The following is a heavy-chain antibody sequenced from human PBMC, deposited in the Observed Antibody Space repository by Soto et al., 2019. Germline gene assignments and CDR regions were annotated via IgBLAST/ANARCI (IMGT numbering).Heavy chain of an antibody. D-gene: IGHD6-13*01. CDR3: AKDFRASAGLNYFDY. CDR1: GFTFSSYV. J-gene: IGHJ4*02. CDR2: ISDSGSRT. Sequence: PGGSLRLSCAASGFTFSSYVMSWVRQAPGKGLEWISAISDSGSRTFYADSVKGRFTISRDNSKNAVSLQMNSLGVDDTAVYYCAKDFRASAGLNYFDYWGQGTLVTVSS. V-gene: IGHV3-23*01.